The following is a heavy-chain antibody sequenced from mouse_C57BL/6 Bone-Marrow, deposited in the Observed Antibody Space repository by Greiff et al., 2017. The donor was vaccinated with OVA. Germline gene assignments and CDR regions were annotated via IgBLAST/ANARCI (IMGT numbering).Heavy chain of an antibody. CDR3: GGEEFSTTVEGYFDV. CDR2: IDPSDSYT. D-gene: IGHD1-1*01. Sequence: QVQLQQPGAELVRPGTSVKLSCKASGYTFTSYWMHWVKQRPGQGLEWIGVIDPSDSYTNYNQKFKGKATLTVDTSSSTAYMQLSSLTSEDSAVYYCGGEEFSTTVEGYFDVWGTGTTVTVSS. CDR1: GYTFTSYW. V-gene: IGHV1-59*01. J-gene: IGHJ1*03.